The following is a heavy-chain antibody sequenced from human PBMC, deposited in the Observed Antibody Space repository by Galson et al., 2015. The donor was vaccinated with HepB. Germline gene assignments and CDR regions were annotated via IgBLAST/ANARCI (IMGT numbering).Heavy chain of an antibody. D-gene: IGHD1-14*01. V-gene: IGHV1-24*01. CDR1: GYTLTELS. Sequence: SVKVSCKVSGYTLTELSMHWVRQAPGKGLEWMGGFDPEDGETIYAQKFQGRVTMTEDTSTDTAYMELSSLRSEDTAVYYCACAGMFSKRWGHWFDPWGQGTLVTVSS. CDR2: FDPEDGET. CDR3: ACAGMFSKRWGHWFDP. J-gene: IGHJ5*02.